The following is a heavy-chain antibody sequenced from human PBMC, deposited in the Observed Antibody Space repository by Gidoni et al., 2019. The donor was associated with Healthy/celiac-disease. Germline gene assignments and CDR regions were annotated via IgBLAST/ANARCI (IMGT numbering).Heavy chain of an antibody. CDR1: GFTFSGCA. Sequence: EVQLVESGGGLVQPGGSLKLSCAASGFTFSGCAMHWVHQASGKGLEWVGRIRSKANSYATAYAASVKGRFTISRDDSKNTAYLQMNSLKTEDTAVYYCTTLQTSIAARELDYWGQGTLVTVSS. V-gene: IGHV3-73*02. CDR3: TTLQTSIAARELDY. CDR2: IRSKANSYAT. J-gene: IGHJ4*02. D-gene: IGHD6-6*01.